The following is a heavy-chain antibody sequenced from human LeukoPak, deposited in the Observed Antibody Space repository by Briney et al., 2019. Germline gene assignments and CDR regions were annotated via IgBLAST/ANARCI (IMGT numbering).Heavy chain of an antibody. D-gene: IGHD6-19*01. V-gene: IGHV1-18*04. CDR1: GYTFSSSY. Sequence: ASVKVPCKASGYTFSSSYITWVRQAPGQGLEWMGWISTYNGDTSYAQKFQGRVTMTTDTSTSTGYMELRSLRSDDTAVYYCARRIAVGDGFDYWGQGTLVTVSP. CDR2: ISTYNGDT. CDR3: ARRIAVGDGFDY. J-gene: IGHJ4*02.